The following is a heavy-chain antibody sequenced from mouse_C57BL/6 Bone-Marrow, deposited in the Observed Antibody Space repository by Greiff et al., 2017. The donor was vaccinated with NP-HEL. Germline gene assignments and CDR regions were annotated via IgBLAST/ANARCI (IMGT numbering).Heavy chain of an antibody. CDR2: IYPRSGNT. CDR3: AKLLRRGFAY. Sequence: QVQLQQSGPELARPGASVKLSCKASGYTFTSYGISWVKQRTGQGLEWIGEIYPRSGNTYYNEKFKGKATLTADKSSSTAYMELRSLTSEDSAVYFCAKLLRRGFAYWGQGTLVTVSA. J-gene: IGHJ3*01. V-gene: IGHV1-81*01. D-gene: IGHD2-12*01. CDR1: GYTFTSYG.